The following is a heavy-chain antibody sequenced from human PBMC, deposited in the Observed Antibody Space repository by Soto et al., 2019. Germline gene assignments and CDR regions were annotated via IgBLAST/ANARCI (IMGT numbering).Heavy chain of an antibody. J-gene: IGHJ5*02. V-gene: IGHV4-31*02. CDR3: ASGLGDGYNLRWFDP. Sequence: SETLSLTXTVSGGSISSGGYYWSWIRQHPGKGLEWIGYIYYSGSTYYNPSLKSRVTISVDTSKNQFSLKLSSVTAADTAVYYCASGLGDGYNLRWFDPWGQGTLVTVSS. CDR2: IYYSGST. D-gene: IGHD5-12*01. CDR1: GGSISSGGYY.